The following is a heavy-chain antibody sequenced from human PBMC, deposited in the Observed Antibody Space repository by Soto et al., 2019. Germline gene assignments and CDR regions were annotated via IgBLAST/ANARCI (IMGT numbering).Heavy chain of an antibody. J-gene: IGHJ6*03. CDR2: IYYSGST. CDR1: GGSISSGGYY. CDR3: GHIYFYFMDV. Sequence: SETLSLTCTVSGGSISSGGYYWSWIRQHPGKGLEWIGNIYYSGSTYYNPSLKSRVTISVDTSKNQFSLKLTSVTAADTAVYYCGHIYFYFMDVWGKGTTVTVSS. V-gene: IGHV4-31*08. D-gene: IGHD2-21*01.